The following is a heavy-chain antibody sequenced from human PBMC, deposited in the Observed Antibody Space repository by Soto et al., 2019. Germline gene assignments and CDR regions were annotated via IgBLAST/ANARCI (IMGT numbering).Heavy chain of an antibody. CDR2: IYWNDDK. J-gene: IGHJ5*02. CDR3: AHLPYYDFWSGYYTRNAWFDP. CDR1: GFSLSTSGVG. D-gene: IGHD3-3*01. Sequence: ESGPTLVNPTQTLTLTCTFSGFSLSTSGVGVVWIRQPPGTALEWLALIYWNDDKRYSPSLKSRLTITKDTSKNQVVLTMTNMDPVDTATYYCAHLPYYDFWSGYYTRNAWFDPWGQGTLVTVSS. V-gene: IGHV2-5*01.